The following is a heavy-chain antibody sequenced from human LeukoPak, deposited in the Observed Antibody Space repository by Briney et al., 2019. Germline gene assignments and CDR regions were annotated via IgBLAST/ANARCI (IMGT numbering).Heavy chain of an antibody. V-gene: IGHV4-59*12. Sequence: SETLSLTCTVSGGSMSSNYWTRIRQPPGKALEWIGYIYYSGSTNYNPSLKSRVTISVDTSKNQFSLKLSSVTAADTAVYYCATVKTTVVTDRALDYWGQGTLVTVSS. CDR3: ATVKTTVVTDRALDY. D-gene: IGHD4-23*01. CDR2: IYYSGST. CDR1: GGSMSSNY. J-gene: IGHJ4*02.